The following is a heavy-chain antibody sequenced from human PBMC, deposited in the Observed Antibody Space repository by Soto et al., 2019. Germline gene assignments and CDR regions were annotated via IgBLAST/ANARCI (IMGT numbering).Heavy chain of an antibody. J-gene: IGHJ5*02. CDR2: ISHIGISR. V-gene: IGHV3-23*01. Sequence: EVQLLESGGDLVQPGGSLRLSCAASGVAFSNYDMNWVRQAPGKGLEWVSSISHIGISRYYADSVKGRFTISRDNAKNTLYLQMTSRRVEATAVYYCAKGSWIHHGSEGGNWLDPWGQGTLSPSPQ. D-gene: IGHD3-10*01. CDR1: GVAFSNYD. CDR3: AKGSWIHHGSEGGNWLDP.